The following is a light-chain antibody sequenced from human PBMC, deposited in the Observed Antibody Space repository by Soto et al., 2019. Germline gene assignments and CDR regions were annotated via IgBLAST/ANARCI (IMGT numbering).Light chain of an antibody. CDR1: QSVSSIY. CDR3: PLSDSHPYP. CDR2: GAS. Sequence: DIVLTKSPDTLGWCPRERDTLSCRASQSVSSIYLAWYQQKPGQAPRLLIYGASSRATGIPDRFSGSGSGTEFTLTISILQPDDFATYYCPLSDSHPYPFGQGTKVDIK. J-gene: IGKJ2*01. V-gene: IGKV3-20*01.